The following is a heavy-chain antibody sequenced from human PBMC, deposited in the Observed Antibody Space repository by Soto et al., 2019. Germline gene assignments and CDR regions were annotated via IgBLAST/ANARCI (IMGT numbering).Heavy chain of an antibody. CDR2: ISTYNGQT. Sequence: ASVKVSCKASGYTFTHFGLDWVRQAPGQGLEWVGWISTYNGQTKYAQKFQARVTLTTDTSTATAYMELRGLRSDDTAVYYCARGRYNDFWSGYRYDYWGPGTLVTVSS. D-gene: IGHD3-3*01. J-gene: IGHJ4*02. CDR1: GYTFTHFG. CDR3: ARGRYNDFWSGYRYDY. V-gene: IGHV1-18*01.